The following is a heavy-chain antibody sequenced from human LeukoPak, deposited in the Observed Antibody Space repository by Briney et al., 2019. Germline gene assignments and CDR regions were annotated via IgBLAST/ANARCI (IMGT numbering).Heavy chain of an antibody. V-gene: IGHV1-2*02. CDR3: ARELSFGYYDMVY. CDR1: GYTFTGYY. J-gene: IGHJ4*02. D-gene: IGHD3-22*01. CDR2: INPNSGGT. Sequence: ASVKVSCKASGYTFTGYYTHWVRQAPGQGLEWMGWINPNSGGTNYAQKFQGRVTMTRDTSISTAYMELSRLRSDDTAVYYCARELSFGYYDMVYWGQGTLVTVSS.